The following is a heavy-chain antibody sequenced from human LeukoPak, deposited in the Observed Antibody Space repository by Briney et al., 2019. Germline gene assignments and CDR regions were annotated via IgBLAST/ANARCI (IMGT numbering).Heavy chain of an antibody. CDR3: ARDTPMGIVVVVAATDDAFDI. CDR1: GYTFTFYY. CDR2: INPSGGNT. D-gene: IGHD2-15*01. V-gene: IGHV1-46*01. J-gene: IGHJ3*02. Sequence: GASVKVSCKASGYTFTFYYMHWVRQAPGQGLEWMGIINPSGGNTSYAQKFQGRVTMTRDMSTSTVYMELSSLRSEDTAVYYCARDTPMGIVVVVAATDDAFDIWGQGTMVTVSS.